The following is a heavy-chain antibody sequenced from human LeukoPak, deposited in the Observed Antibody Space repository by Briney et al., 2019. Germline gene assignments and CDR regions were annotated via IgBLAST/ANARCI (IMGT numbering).Heavy chain of an antibody. J-gene: IGHJ4*02. D-gene: IGHD3-22*01. CDR1: GGTFSSYA. CDR2: IIPIFGTA. V-gene: IGHV1-69*05. CDR3: ARFTRGGYYDSSGYYDDYFDY. Sequence: GSSVKVSCKASGGTFSSYAISWVRQAPGQGLEWMGRIIPIFGTANYAQKFQGRVTITTDESTSTAYMELSSLRSKDTAVYYCARFTRGGYYDSSGYYDDYFDYWGQGTLVTVSS.